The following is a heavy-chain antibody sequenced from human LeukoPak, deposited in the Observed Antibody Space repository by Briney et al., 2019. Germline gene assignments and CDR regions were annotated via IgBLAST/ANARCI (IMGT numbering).Heavy chain of an antibody. V-gene: IGHV3-21*01. CDR3: ARFDILTGYSYA. D-gene: IGHD3-9*01. CDR1: GFTFSSYS. CDR2: ISSSSSYI. J-gene: IGHJ5*02. Sequence: PGGSLRLSCAASGFTFSSYSMSWVRQAPGKGLEWVSSISSSSSYIYYADSVKGRFTISRDNAKNSLYLQMNSLRAEDTAVYYCARFDILTGYSYAWGQGTLVTVSS.